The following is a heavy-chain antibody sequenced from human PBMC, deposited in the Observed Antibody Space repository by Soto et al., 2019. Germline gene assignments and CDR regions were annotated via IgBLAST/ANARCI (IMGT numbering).Heavy chain of an antibody. J-gene: IGHJ4*02. CDR1: GFTFSEYE. D-gene: IGHD5-12*01. CDR2: ILSTGTTI. Sequence: PGGSLRLSCAASGFTFSEYEMNWVRQAPGKGLEWVAYILSTGTTIYYADSVKGRFTISRDNAKNSLYLQMNSLRAEDTAVYYCARGMDIVATIGFDYWGLGTLVTSPQ. V-gene: IGHV3-48*03. CDR3: ARGMDIVATIGFDY.